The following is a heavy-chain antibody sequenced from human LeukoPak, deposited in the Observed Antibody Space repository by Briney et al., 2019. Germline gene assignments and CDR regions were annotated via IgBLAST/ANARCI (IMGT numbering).Heavy chain of an antibody. Sequence: PGGSLRLSCAAAGFTVSRYWMHWVRQAPGKGLVWVSQINTDGSSTTYADSVKGRFTISRDNAKNTLYLQMNSLRAEDTAVYYCARELASGDWGQGTLVTVSS. CDR3: ARELASGD. J-gene: IGHJ4*02. D-gene: IGHD6-13*01. V-gene: IGHV3-74*01. CDR2: INTDGSST. CDR1: GFTVSRYW.